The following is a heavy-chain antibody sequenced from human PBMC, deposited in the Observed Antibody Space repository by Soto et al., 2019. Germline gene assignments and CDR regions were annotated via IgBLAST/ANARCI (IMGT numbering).Heavy chain of an antibody. J-gene: IGHJ5*02. CDR3: GKDLGGVEAIGNWCDP. CDR1: VFNFSSYT. D-gene: IGHD1-26*01. V-gene: IGHV3-23*01. CDR2: ISGCGGSN. Sequence: SLRLSCPASVFNFSSYTMSWFHKAPGKGLEWVSAISGCGGSNYYADAVKGRFPIPGENSKNTLYLQMSGRGSEAKRVNQCGKDLGGVEAIGNWCDPWGQGPLVTVS.